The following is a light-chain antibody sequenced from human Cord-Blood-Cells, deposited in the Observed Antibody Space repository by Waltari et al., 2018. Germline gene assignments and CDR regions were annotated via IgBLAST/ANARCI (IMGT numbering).Light chain of an antibody. CDR1: QSVSSN. CDR3: QQYNNWPFT. Sequence: EIVMPQSPATLSVSPGDRATLSCRASQSVSSNLAWYQQKPGQAPRLLIYGASTRATGIPARFSGSGSGTEFTLTISSLQSEDFAVYYCQQYNNWPFTFGGGTKVEIK. V-gene: IGKV3-15*01. CDR2: GAS. J-gene: IGKJ4*01.